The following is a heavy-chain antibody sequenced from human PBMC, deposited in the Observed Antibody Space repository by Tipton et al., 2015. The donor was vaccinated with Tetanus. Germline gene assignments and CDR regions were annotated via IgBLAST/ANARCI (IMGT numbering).Heavy chain of an antibody. V-gene: IGHV4-59*01. J-gene: IGHJ3*01. Sequence: TLSLTCTVAGGSISDYYWTWIRQPPGKGLEWIGYIYDNGTTSYRPSLKSRVIISVDKSKNQLSLKLGSVTAEDTAIYYCARRIQVFGPAILDAFDLWAQGTMVIVSS. D-gene: IGHD3/OR15-3a*01. CDR2: IYDNGTT. CDR1: GGSISDYY. CDR3: ARRIQVFGPAILDAFDL.